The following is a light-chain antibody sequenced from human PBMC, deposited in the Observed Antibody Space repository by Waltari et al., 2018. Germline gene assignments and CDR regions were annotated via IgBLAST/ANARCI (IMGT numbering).Light chain of an antibody. CDR3: QQRRNWPLT. Sequence: EIVLTQSPVILSFSPGARATLSCRASQSVGPYLAWYQQRPCQSPRLLIYDASYRATGIPARFSGSGSETDFTLTISSLQPEDFAVYYCQQRRNWPLTFGGGTRVQI. CDR1: QSVGPY. CDR2: DAS. J-gene: IGKJ4*01. V-gene: IGKV3-11*01.